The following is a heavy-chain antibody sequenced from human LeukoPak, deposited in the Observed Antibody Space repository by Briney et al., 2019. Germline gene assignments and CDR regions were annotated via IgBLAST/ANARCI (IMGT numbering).Heavy chain of an antibody. CDR3: ASGGAAAGTNYYYYMDV. D-gene: IGHD6-13*01. J-gene: IGHJ6*03. CDR2: IKQDGSEK. Sequence: GGSLRLSCAASGFTFSSYWMSWVRQAPGKGLEWVANIKQDGSEKYYVDSVKGRFTISRDNAKNSLYLQMNSLRAEDTAVYYCASGGAAAGTNYYYYMDVWGKGTTVTVSS. CDR1: GFTFSSYW. V-gene: IGHV3-7*01.